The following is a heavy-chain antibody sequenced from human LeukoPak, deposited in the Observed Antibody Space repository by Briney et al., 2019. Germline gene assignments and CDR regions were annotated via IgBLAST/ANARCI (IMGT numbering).Heavy chain of an antibody. V-gene: IGHV3-48*01. Sequence: PGGSLRLSCAASGFTFSIYSMSWVRQAPGKGLEWVSYISSSSSTISYADSVKGRFTISRDNSGNTLYIQMNSLKAEDTAVYYCAKELELRTYYYYYMDVWAKGPRSPSP. CDR3: AKELELRTYYYYYMDV. CDR2: ISSSSSTI. CDR1: GFTFSIYS. J-gene: IGHJ6*03. D-gene: IGHD1-7*01.